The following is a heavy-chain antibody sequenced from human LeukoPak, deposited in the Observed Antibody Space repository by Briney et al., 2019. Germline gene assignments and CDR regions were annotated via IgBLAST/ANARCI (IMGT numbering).Heavy chain of an antibody. CDR1: GFTFSSYS. J-gene: IGHJ4*02. Sequence: PGGSLRLSCAASGFTFSSYSMNWVRQAPGKGLEWVSYISSSGNTIDYADSVEGRFTISRGNAKNSLYLQMVSLRAEDTAVYYCARLRGYSYGYGDYWGQGTLVTVSS. CDR2: ISSSGNTI. D-gene: IGHD5-18*01. V-gene: IGHV3-48*04. CDR3: ARLRGYSYGYGDY.